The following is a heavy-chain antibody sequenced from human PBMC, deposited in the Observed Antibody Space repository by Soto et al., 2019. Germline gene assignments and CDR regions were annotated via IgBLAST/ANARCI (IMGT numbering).Heavy chain of an antibody. V-gene: IGHV4-39*01. J-gene: IGHJ5*02. CDR1: GGSITSSSYY. Sequence: QLHLRESGPGLVKPSETLSLTCTVSGGSITSSSYYWGWIRQPPGKGLEWIGSIYYSGSTYYNPSLKSRVTISLDTSKNQFSLKLSSVTAADTAVYYCATQEVGGGYVYTFDPWGQGTLVTVSS. D-gene: IGHD1-26*01. CDR3: ATQEVGGGYVYTFDP. CDR2: IYYSGST.